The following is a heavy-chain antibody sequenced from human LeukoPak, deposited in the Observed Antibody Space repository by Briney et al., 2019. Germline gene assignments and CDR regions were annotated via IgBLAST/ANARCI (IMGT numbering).Heavy chain of an antibody. CDR2: ISGSSGRT. CDR3: AKILTRQLVEQDY. CDR1: GFTFNSYA. J-gene: IGHJ4*02. V-gene: IGHV3-23*01. D-gene: IGHD6-6*01. Sequence: PGGSLRLSCAASGFTFNSYAMSWVRQAPGKGLEWVSAISGSSGRTYDADSVKGRFTISRDNSKNTLYLQMNSLRAEDTAVYYCAKILTRQLVEQDYWGQGTLVTVSS.